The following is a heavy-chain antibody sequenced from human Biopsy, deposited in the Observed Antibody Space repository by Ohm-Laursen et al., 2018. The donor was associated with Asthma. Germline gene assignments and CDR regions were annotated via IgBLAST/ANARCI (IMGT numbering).Heavy chain of an antibody. J-gene: IGHJ4*02. CDR3: ARKAGSCISRTCYSLDF. V-gene: IGHV1-69*13. CDR2: IHSVFGTT. CDR1: GGTFNTYV. Sequence: SVKVSCKPLGGTFNTYVIGWVRQAPGQGLEWMGGIHSVFGTTTYPQKFQDRVTITADDSTSTVYMELSSLRSEDTAVYYCARKAGSCISRTCYSLDFWGQGTLVTVSS. D-gene: IGHD2-2*01.